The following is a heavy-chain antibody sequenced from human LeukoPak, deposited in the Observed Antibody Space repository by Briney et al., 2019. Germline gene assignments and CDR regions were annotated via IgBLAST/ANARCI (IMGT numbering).Heavy chain of an antibody. J-gene: IGHJ6*02. V-gene: IGHV1-8*01. CDR1: GYTFTSYD. CDR3: ARGLDILTGYSYYYYYYGMDV. CDR2: MNPNSGNT. Sequence: ASVKVSCTASGYTFTSYDINWVRQATGQGLEWMGWMNPNSGNTGYAQKFQGRVTMTRNTSISTAYMELSSLRSEDTAVYYCARGLDILTGYSYYYYYYGMDVWGQGTTVTVSS. D-gene: IGHD3-9*01.